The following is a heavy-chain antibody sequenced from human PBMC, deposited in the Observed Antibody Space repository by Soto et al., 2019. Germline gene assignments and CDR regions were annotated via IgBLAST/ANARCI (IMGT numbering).Heavy chain of an antibody. D-gene: IGHD4-17*01. CDR1: GYTFTMYG. CDR2: SSAYNGKT. CDR3: ARLHRYGDHPPDY. J-gene: IGHJ4*02. V-gene: IGHV1-18*01. Sequence: QGQLVQSGAEVKKPGASVKVSCKASGYTFTMYGITWVRQAPGQGLEWMGWSSAYNGKTDYAEKFQGRVAMTTDSSTTTAYMELRSLRSDDTAVYYCARLHRYGDHPPDYWGQGTPVIFSS.